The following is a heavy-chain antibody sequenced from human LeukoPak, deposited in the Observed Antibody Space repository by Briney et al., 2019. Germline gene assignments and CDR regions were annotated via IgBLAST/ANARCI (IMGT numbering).Heavy chain of an antibody. D-gene: IGHD6-13*01. CDR1: GGSISSGGYY. V-gene: IGHV4-31*03. Sequence: ASETLSLTCTVSGGSISSGGYYWSWIRQHPGKGLEWIGYIYYSGSTSYHPSLKSRVTISVDASKNQFSLKLSSVTAADTAVYYCARVRQQLGRFDPWGQGTLVTVSS. CDR3: ARVRQQLGRFDP. CDR2: IYYSGST. J-gene: IGHJ5*02.